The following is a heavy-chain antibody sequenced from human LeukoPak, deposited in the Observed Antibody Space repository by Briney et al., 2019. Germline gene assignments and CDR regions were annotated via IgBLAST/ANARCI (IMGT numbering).Heavy chain of an antibody. CDR1: GGSISSYY. CDR2: VYYSGSP. Sequence: PSETLSLTCTVSGGSISSYYWNWIRQPPGRGLEWIGYVYYSGSPIYNPSLESRVTISVDTSRNQFSLKLSSVTAADTAVYYCARRVYYYGSAPFDIWGQGTMVTVSS. V-gene: IGHV4-59*08. CDR3: ARRVYYYGSAPFDI. J-gene: IGHJ3*02. D-gene: IGHD3-22*01.